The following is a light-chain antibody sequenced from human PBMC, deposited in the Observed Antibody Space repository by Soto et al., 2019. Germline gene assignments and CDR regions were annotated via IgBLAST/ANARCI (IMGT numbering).Light chain of an antibody. V-gene: IGKV3-11*01. CDR1: QSVSSY. CDR3: QQRSNWPHT. CDR2: DAS. J-gene: IGKJ2*01. Sequence: EIVLTQSPATLSLSPGERASLSCRASQSVSSYLAWYQHKPGQAPRLLIYDASNRATGIPARFSGSGSGTDFTLTISSLEPEDFAVYYCQQRSNWPHTFGPGTKLEIK.